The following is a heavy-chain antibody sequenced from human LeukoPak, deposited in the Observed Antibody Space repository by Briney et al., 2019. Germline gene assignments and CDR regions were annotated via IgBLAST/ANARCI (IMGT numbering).Heavy chain of an antibody. CDR3: ARDRGGRTGLDD. CDR1: GFTFNSFG. J-gene: IGHJ4*02. V-gene: IGHV3-30*12. CDR2: IYYDGSNN. Sequence: GRSLRLSCAASGFTFNSFGIHWVRQAPGKGLEWVAVIYYDGSNNFYSDSVKGRFTISRDNAENSLYLQMNSLRAEDTAVYYCARDRGGRTGLDDWGQGTLVTVSS. D-gene: IGHD2-15*01.